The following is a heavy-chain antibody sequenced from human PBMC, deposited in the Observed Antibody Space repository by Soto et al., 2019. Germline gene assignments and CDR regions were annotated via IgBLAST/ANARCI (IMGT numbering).Heavy chain of an antibody. CDR1: GGSISSGDYY. CDR3: VRGYSYGASAWPPGE. D-gene: IGHD3-10*01. CDR2: IYYSGSP. Sequence: QVQLQESGPGLVKPSQTLSLTCAVSGGSISSGDYYWCWIRQSPGKGLQWIGNIYYSGSPYYNPSLKSRVTISVVTSKNQSSLKLSSGTAADTALYYCVRGYSYGASAWPPGEWGQGTLVTVSS. J-gene: IGHJ4*02. V-gene: IGHV4-30-4*01.